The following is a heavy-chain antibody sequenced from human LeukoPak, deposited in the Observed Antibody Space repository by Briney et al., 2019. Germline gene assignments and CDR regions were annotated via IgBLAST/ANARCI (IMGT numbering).Heavy chain of an antibody. Sequence: ASVKVSCKASGYTFTSYGISWVRQAPGQGLEWMGWISAYNGNTNYAQKLQGRVTMTTDTSTSAAYMELRSLRSDDTAVYYCATDPVNYGDYGAFDIWGQGTMVTVSS. V-gene: IGHV1-18*01. D-gene: IGHD4-17*01. CDR3: ATDPVNYGDYGAFDI. CDR1: GYTFTSYG. CDR2: ISAYNGNT. J-gene: IGHJ3*02.